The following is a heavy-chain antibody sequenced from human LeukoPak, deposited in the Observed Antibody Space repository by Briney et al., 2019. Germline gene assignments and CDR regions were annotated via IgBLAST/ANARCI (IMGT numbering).Heavy chain of an antibody. CDR3: ASFITSTYYYDTNAFDI. Sequence: SVKVSCKASGGTFSSYAISWVRQAPGQGLEWMGGIIPIFGTASYAQKFQGGVTITADESTSTAYMELSSLRSEDTAVYYCASFITSTYYYDTNAFDIWGQGTMVTVSS. V-gene: IGHV1-69*01. J-gene: IGHJ3*02. CDR1: GGTFSSYA. CDR2: IIPIFGTA. D-gene: IGHD3-22*01.